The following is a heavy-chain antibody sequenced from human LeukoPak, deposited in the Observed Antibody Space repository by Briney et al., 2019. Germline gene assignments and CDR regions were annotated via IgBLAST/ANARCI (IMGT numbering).Heavy chain of an antibody. Sequence: PSETLSLTCTVSGGSISSSSYYWGWIRQPPGKGLEWIGSIYYSGSTNYNPSLKSRVTISVDTSKNQFSLKLSSVTAADTAVYYCARGFFYGSGTPFRYYYYMDVWGKGTTVTVSS. CDR2: IYYSGST. D-gene: IGHD3-10*01. CDR3: ARGFFYGSGTPFRYYYYMDV. V-gene: IGHV4-39*07. CDR1: GGSISSSSYY. J-gene: IGHJ6*03.